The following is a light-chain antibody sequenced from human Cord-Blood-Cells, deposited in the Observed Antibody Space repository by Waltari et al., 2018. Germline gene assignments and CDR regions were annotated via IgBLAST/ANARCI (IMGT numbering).Light chain of an antibody. CDR2: WAS. Sequence: DIVMTQSPDSLAASLGERAPINCNSRQSVLYSSNNKNYLAWYQQKPGQPPKLLIYWASTRESGVPDRFSGSGSGTDFTLTISSLQAEDVAVYYCQQYYSTPYTFGQGTKLEIK. CDR3: QQYYSTPYT. J-gene: IGKJ2*01. CDR1: QSVLYSSNNKNY. V-gene: IGKV4-1*01.